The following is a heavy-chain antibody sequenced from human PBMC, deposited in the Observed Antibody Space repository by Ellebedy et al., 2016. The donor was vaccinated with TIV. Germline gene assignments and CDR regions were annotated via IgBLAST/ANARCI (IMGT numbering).Heavy chain of an antibody. CDR1: GGSLSGHY. J-gene: IGHJ4*02. CDR2: INHSGST. D-gene: IGHD5-18*01. V-gene: IGHV4-34*01. Sequence: MPSETLSLTFGIYGGSLSGHYWSWIRQPPGKGLEWIGEINHSGSTNYNPSLKSRVTISVDTSKKQFSLKVNFVTAGDTAVYYCASHRGSTYGPYDYWGQGTLVTVSS. CDR3: ASHRGSTYGPYDY.